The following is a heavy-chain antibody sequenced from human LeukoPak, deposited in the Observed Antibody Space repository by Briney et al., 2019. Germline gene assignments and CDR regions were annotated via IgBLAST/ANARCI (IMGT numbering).Heavy chain of an antibody. V-gene: IGHV3-9*01. J-gene: IGHJ4*02. CDR3: AKAKLEPVSDVFDY. Sequence: GRSLRLSCAASGFTFDDYAMHWVRQAPGKGLEWVSGISWNSGSIGYADSVKGRFTISRDNAKNSLYLQMNSLRAEDTALYYCAKAKLEPVSDVFDYWGQGTLVTVSS. CDR1: GFTFDDYA. CDR2: ISWNSGSI. D-gene: IGHD1-1*01.